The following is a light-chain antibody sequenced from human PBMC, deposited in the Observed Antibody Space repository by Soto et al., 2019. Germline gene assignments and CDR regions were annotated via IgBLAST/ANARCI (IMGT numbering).Light chain of an antibody. CDR3: QQYATSPFT. CDR1: QSVTSNK. V-gene: IGKV3-20*01. CDR2: GAS. J-gene: IGKJ2*01. Sequence: EIVLTQSPGTLSLSPGERATLSCRASQSVTSNKLAWYQQKPGQAPRLLIYGASSRATGIPDRFSGSGSGTDFTLTISRLEPEDFAVYYCQQYATSPFTFGRGTKLEI.